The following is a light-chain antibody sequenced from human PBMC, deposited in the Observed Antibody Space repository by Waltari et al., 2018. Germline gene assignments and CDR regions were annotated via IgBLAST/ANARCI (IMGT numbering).Light chain of an antibody. Sequence: DIVMTQSPDSLAVSLGERATINCKPSQSIPYTPDKKSYLACYQQKPGQPPKLLIYWASTRESGVPDRFSGSGSGIDFTLTISSLQAKDAAAYYCQQSYSFPYTFGQGTNLEIK. CDR3: QQSYSFPYT. J-gene: IGKJ2*01. V-gene: IGKV4-1*01. CDR2: WAS. CDR1: QSIPYTPDKKSY.